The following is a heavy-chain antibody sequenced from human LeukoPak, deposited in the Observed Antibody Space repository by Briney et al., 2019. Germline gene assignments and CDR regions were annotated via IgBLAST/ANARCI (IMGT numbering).Heavy chain of an antibody. V-gene: IGHV3-23*01. CDR1: GFTFSSYA. Sequence: PGGSLRLSCAASGFTFSSYAMSWVRQPPGKGLEWVSAISGSGGSTYYPDSVKGRFTISRDNSKNTLYLQMNSLRAEDTAVYYCAKPPHQKKFFFDYWGQGTLVTVSS. D-gene: IGHD1-14*01. CDR2: ISGSGGST. J-gene: IGHJ4*02. CDR3: AKPPHQKKFFFDY.